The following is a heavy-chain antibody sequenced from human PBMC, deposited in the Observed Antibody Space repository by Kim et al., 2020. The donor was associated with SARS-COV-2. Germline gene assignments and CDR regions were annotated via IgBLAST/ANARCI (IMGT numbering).Heavy chain of an antibody. CDR3: ARDDVVTAIRFDY. CDR2: ISSSSSTI. J-gene: IGHJ4*02. CDR1: GFTFSSYS. V-gene: IGHV3-48*04. Sequence: GGSLRLSCAASGFTFSSYSMNWVRQAPGKGLEWVSYISSSSSTIYYADSVKGRFTISRDNAKNSLYLQMNSLRAEDTAVYYCARDDVVTAIRFDYWGQGTLVTVSS. D-gene: IGHD2-21*02.